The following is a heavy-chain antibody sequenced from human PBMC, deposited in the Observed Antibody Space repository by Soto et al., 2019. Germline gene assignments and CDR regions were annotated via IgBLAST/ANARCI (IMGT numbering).Heavy chain of an antibody. D-gene: IGHD2-15*01. CDR2: INHSGST. J-gene: IGHJ4*02. CDR3: ARSRIYTDY. CDR1: GGSFSGYY. Sequence: PSETLSLTCAVYGGSFSGYYWSWIRQPPGKGLEWIGEINHSGSTNYNPSLKSRVTISVDTSKNQFSLKLSSVTAADTAVYYCARSRIYTDYWGQGTLVTVSS. V-gene: IGHV4-34*01.